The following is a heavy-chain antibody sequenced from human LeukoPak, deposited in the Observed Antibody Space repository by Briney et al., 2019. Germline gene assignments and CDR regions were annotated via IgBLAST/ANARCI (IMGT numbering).Heavy chain of an antibody. CDR3: ANPWGSGWYFDL. CDR1: GFTFSSFV. Sequence: RAGGSLRLSCAASGFTFSSFVMHWVRQAPGKGLEWVSGISGSGDSTYYADSVKGRFTISRDNSKNTLYVQMNSLRAEDTAVYYCANPWGSGWYFDLWGRGTLVTVSS. J-gene: IGHJ2*01. V-gene: IGHV3-23*01. D-gene: IGHD7-27*01. CDR2: ISGSGDST.